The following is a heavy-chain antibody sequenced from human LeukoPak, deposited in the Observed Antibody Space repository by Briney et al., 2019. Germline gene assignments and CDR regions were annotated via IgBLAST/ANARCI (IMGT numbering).Heavy chain of an antibody. J-gene: IGHJ4*02. V-gene: IGHV4-59*01. D-gene: IGHD3-22*01. CDR1: GGSISSYY. CDR3: ATYYYDSSGYYHFDY. CDR2: ISYSGST. Sequence: SETLSLTCTVSGGSISSYYWSWLRQPPGKGLEWFGYISYSGSTNYNPSLKSRVTISVDTSKNQFSLRLSSVTAADTAVYYCATYYYDSSGYYHFDYWGQGTLVTVSS.